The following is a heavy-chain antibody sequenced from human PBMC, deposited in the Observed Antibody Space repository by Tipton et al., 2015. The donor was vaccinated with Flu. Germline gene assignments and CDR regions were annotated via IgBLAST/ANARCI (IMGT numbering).Heavy chain of an antibody. Sequence: QLVQSGAEVKKPGASVKVSCKASGYTFTGYYMHWVRQAPGQGLEWMGWINPNSGGTNYAQKFQGWVTMTRDTSISTAYMELSRLRSDDTAVYYCVRGGVLSGSEYAFGIWGQGTMVTVSS. CDR2: INPNSGGT. CDR1: GYTFTGYY. J-gene: IGHJ3*02. CDR3: VRGGVLSGSEYAFGI. V-gene: IGHV1-2*04. D-gene: IGHD1-26*01.